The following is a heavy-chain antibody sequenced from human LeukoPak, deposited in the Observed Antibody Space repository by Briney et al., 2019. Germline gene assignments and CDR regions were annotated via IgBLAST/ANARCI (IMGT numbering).Heavy chain of an antibody. J-gene: IGHJ4*02. CDR1: GYTFTSYY. D-gene: IGHD3-22*01. CDR3: ARDYVGVMMWDSSGSFFDY. V-gene: IGHV1-46*01. Sequence: ASVKVSCKASGYTFTSYYMHWVRQAPGQGLEWMGIINPSGGSTSYAQKFQGRVIMTRDMSTSTVYMELSSLRSEDTAVYYCARDYVGVMMWDSSGSFFDYWGQGTLVTVSS. CDR2: INPSGGST.